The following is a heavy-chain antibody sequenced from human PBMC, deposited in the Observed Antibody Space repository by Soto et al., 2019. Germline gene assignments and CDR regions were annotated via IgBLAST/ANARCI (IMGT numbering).Heavy chain of an antibody. CDR3: AREGELGAVIANGY. V-gene: IGHV1-18*04. CDR2: ISAYYGTT. CDR1: GYTFTTYG. Sequence: QVQLMQSGAEVKKPGASVKVSCKASGYTFTTYGITWVRQAPGQGPEWMGWISAYYGTTDYAQKFQGRVTLTRDTSTSTAFMELRRMRSDDTAVYDCAREGELGAVIANGYWGQGTLVTVSS. D-gene: IGHD3-16*02. J-gene: IGHJ4*02.